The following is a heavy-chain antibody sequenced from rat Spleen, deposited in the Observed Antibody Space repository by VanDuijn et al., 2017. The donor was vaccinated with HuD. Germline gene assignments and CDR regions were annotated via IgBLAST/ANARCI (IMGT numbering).Heavy chain of an antibody. Sequence: EVQPVESGGGLVQPGRSLKLSCGVSGFTFSDYNMAWVRQDPKKGLEWVATIVHDGSRTYYRDSVEGRFTISRDNAKNTVDMQLSSLRSEDTAMYFCARESGHTRYFDFWGPGTMVTVSS. CDR2: IVHDGSRT. CDR1: GFTFSDYN. V-gene: IGHV5S10*01. CDR3: ARESGHTRYFDF. J-gene: IGHJ1*01. D-gene: IGHD1-9*01.